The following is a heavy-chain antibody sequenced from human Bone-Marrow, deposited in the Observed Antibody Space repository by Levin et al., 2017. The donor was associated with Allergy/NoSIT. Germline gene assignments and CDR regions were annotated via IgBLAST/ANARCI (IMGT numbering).Heavy chain of an antibody. Sequence: PGGSLRLSCAASGFTFSNYGMHWVRQAPGKGLEWVAVIWYDGSNKYYADSVKGRFTISRDNSKNTLYLQMNSLRAEDTAVYYCARDYGSSWYGPPDYWGQGTLVTVSS. CDR3: ARDYGSSWYGPPDY. CDR2: IWYDGSNK. CDR1: GFTFSNYG. V-gene: IGHV3-33*01. D-gene: IGHD6-13*01. J-gene: IGHJ4*02.